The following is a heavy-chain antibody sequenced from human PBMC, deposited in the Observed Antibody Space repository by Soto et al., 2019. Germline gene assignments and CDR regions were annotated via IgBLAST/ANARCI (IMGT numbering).Heavy chain of an antibody. CDR3: ARPIPLDYGKNDYYYGMDV. CDR1: GASIRSYY. Sequence: SETLSLTCSVSGASIRSYYWHWIRPPPGKGLEWIGYVYTSDYTRYSSSLKSRVTISVDTSKSQFYLRLNSVTAADTAVYYCARPIPLDYGKNDYYYGMDVWGQGTTVTVSS. V-gene: IGHV4-4*08. D-gene: IGHD4-17*01. J-gene: IGHJ6*02. CDR2: VYTSDYT.